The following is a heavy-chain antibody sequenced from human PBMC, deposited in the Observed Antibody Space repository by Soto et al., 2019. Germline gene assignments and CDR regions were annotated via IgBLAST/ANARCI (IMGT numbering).Heavy chain of an antibody. CDR2: ISASSTYT. CDR1: GFPLSDYY. Sequence: QVQLVESGGGLVKPGGSLRLSCAASGFPLSDYYLNWLRQAPGKGLEWVSHISASSTYTNYADSVKGRSTISRDNAKHSLYLQMSSLRAEDTAVYYCARETYGSGSYFSEPSIDYWGQGTLVTVSS. D-gene: IGHD3-10*01. V-gene: IGHV3-11*05. J-gene: IGHJ4*02. CDR3: ARETYGSGSYFSEPSIDY.